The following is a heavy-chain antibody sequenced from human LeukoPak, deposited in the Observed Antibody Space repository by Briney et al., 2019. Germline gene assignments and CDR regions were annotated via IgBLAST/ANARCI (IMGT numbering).Heavy chain of an antibody. Sequence: ASVTVSCKASGYAFTSYGISWVRQAPGQGLEWMGWISAYNGNTNYAPKLQGRVTMTTDTSTSTAYMELRSLRSDDTAVYYCAREDCSGGSCYSLSLTPVFHVFDIWGQGTMVTVSS. CDR1: GYAFTSYG. J-gene: IGHJ3*02. V-gene: IGHV1-18*01. CDR3: AREDCSGGSCYSLSLTPVFHVFDI. D-gene: IGHD2-15*01. CDR2: ISAYNGNT.